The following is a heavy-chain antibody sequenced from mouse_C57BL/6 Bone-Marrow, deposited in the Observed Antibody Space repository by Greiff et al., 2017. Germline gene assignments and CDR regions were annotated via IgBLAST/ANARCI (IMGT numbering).Heavy chain of an antibody. J-gene: IGHJ3*01. CDR3: AISYGYDAAWFAY. Sequence: QVQLQQSGAELARPGASVKLSCKASGYTFTSYGISWVKQRTGQGLEWIGEIYPRSGNTYYNEKFKGKATLTADKSSSTAYMELRSLTSEDSAVYFCAISYGYDAAWFAYWGQGTLVTVSA. V-gene: IGHV1-81*01. CDR1: GYTFTSYG. CDR2: IYPRSGNT. D-gene: IGHD2-2*01.